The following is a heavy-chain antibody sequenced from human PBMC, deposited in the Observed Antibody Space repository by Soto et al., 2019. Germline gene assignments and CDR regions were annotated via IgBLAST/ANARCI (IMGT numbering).Heavy chain of an antibody. V-gene: IGHV3-23*01. CDR3: AKEGRGFGVVIIGVYYYGMDV. Sequence: EVQLLESGGGLVQPGGSLRLSCAASGFTFSSYAMSLVRQAPGKGLEWVSAISGSGGSTYYADSVKGRFTISRDNSKNTLYLQMNSLRAEDTAVYYCAKEGRGFGVVIIGVYYYGMDVWGQGTTVTVSS. D-gene: IGHD3-3*01. CDR1: GFTFSSYA. CDR2: ISGSGGST. J-gene: IGHJ6*02.